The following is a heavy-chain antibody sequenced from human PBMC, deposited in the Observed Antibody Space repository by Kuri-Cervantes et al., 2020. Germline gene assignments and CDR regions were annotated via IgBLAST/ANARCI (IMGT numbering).Heavy chain of an antibody. Sequence: ASVKVSCKASGGTFSSYAISWVRQAPGQGLEWMGGFDPEDGETIYAQKFQGRVTMTEDTSTDTAYMELSSLRSEDTAVYYCATASWFGDSDAFDIWGQGTMVTVSS. J-gene: IGHJ3*02. CDR3: ATASWFGDSDAFDI. CDR2: FDPEDGET. CDR1: GGTFSSYA. D-gene: IGHD3-10*01. V-gene: IGHV1-24*01.